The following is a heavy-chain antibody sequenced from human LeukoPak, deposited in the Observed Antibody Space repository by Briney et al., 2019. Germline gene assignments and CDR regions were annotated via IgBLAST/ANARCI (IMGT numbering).Heavy chain of an antibody. CDR3: ARGGLTFDY. Sequence: GGSLRLSCAASGFTFSDYYMSWIRQAPGKGLEWVSFISGSGSNTKYADSVKGRFTISRDNARNSLYLQMNSLRAEDTAVYYCARGGLTFDYWGQGTLVTVSS. CDR1: GFTFSDYY. V-gene: IGHV3-11*06. J-gene: IGHJ4*02. CDR2: ISGSGSNT. D-gene: IGHD3-16*01.